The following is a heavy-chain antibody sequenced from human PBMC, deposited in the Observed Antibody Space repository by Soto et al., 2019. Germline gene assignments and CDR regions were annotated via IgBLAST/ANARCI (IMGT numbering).Heavy chain of an antibody. CDR2: VYYSGST. J-gene: IGHJ4*02. CDR1: GFSVSSSSYY. D-gene: IGHD3-9*01. CDR3: GRLEGLATISYYFDY. Sequence: SSETLSLTCTVSGFSVSSSSYYWGWVRQPPGKGLEWIGSVYYSGSTYYNPSLESRVTISVDKSKNQFSLKLMSLSAADTAVYYCGRLEGLATISYYFDYWGQGALVTVSS. V-gene: IGHV4-39*01.